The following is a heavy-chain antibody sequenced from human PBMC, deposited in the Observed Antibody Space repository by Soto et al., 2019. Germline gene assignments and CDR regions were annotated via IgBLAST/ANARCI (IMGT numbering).Heavy chain of an antibody. CDR2: ISPKSGGT. J-gene: IGHJ5*02. CDR1: GYSFIDYY. CDR3: ARRAPIVVVPAAIWVSGFDP. Sequence: ASVKVSCKASGYSFIDYYMHWVRQAPGQGFEWMGRISPKSGGTNYAQKFEGRVTMTWDTSISTAYMELSRLRSDDTAVYYCARRAPIVVVPAAIWVSGFDPWGQGTLVTVSS. V-gene: IGHV1-2*02. D-gene: IGHD2-2*01.